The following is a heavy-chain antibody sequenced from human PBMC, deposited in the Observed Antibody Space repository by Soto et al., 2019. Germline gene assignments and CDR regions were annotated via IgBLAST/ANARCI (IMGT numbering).Heavy chain of an antibody. J-gene: IGHJ2*01. V-gene: IGHV1-2*04. Sequence: QVQLVQSGAEVKKPGASVKVSCKASGYTFTGYYMHWVRQAPGQGLEWMGWINPNSGGTNYAQKFQGWVTMTRDTAITTAYMERSRQRSEERAGYYCARGGVRYSSGWYGYLDLWGRGTLVTVSS. CDR2: INPNSGGT. D-gene: IGHD6-19*01. CDR3: ARGGVRYSSGWYGYLDL. CDR1: GYTFTGYY.